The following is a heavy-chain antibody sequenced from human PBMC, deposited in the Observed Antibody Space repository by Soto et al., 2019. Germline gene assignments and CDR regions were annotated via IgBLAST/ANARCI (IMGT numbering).Heavy chain of an antibody. V-gene: IGHV4-59*08. J-gene: IGHJ3*02. Sequence: SETLSLTCTVSGGSISSYYWSWIRQPPGKGLEWIGYIYYSGSTNYNPSHKSRVTISVDTSKNQFSLKLSSVTAADTAVYYCARRYGGAFDIWGQGTMVTVSS. CDR2: IYYSGST. CDR1: GGSISSYY. CDR3: ARRYGGAFDI. D-gene: IGHD3-10*01.